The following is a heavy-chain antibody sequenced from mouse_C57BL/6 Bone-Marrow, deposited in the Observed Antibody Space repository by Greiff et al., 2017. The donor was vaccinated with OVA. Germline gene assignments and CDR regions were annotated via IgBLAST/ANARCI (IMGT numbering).Heavy chain of an antibody. D-gene: IGHD2-1*01. CDR2: ISDGGSYT. V-gene: IGHV5-4*01. CDR1: GFTFSSYA. Sequence: EVQLVESGGGLVKPGGSLKLSCAASGFTFSSYAMSWVRQTPEKRLEWVATISDGGSYTYYPDNVKGRFTISRDNAKNNLYLQMSHLKSEDTAMYYCARDRGNSWFAYWGQGTLVTVSA. J-gene: IGHJ3*01. CDR3: ARDRGNSWFAY.